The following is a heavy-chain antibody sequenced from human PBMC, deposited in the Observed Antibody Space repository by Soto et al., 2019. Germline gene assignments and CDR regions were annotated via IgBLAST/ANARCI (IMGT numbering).Heavy chain of an antibody. CDR3: VRGHDSNDN. D-gene: IGHD4-4*01. J-gene: IGHJ4*02. V-gene: IGHV4-30-2*01. CDR2: IYRSGVT. CDR1: GGSINGGDYS. Sequence: SETLSLTCAVSGGSINGGDYSWSWIRQPPGKGLEWIGYIYRSGVTYYNPSLKSRVTISVDLSTNQFSLKLTSVTAADTAVYYCVRGHDSNDNWGQGTLVTVSS.